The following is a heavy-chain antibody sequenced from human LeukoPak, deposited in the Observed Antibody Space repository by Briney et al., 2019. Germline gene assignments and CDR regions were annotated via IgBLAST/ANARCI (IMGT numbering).Heavy chain of an antibody. D-gene: IGHD6-19*01. CDR2: IGGSGDKT. Sequence: GGSLRLSCAASGFTFNRDAISWVRQAPGKGLEWVSTIGGSGDKTFYADSVKGRFTISRDNSKNMVHLQMNSLTGEDTALYYCVRRGDASSGWGDHDFWGQGALVTVSS. CDR1: GFTFNRDA. J-gene: IGHJ4*02. V-gene: IGHV3-23*01. CDR3: VRRGDASSGWGDHDF.